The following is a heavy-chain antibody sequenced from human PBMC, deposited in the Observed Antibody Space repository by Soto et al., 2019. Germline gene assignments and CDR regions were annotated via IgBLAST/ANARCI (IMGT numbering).Heavy chain of an antibody. CDR3: ARLGTVTTYYYYYSMDV. Sequence: SETLSLTCTVSGGSISSGGYYWSWIRQHPGKGLEWIGYIYYSGSTNYNPSLKSRVTISVDTSKNQFSLKLSSVTAADTAVYYCARLGTVTTYYYYYSMDVWGKGTTVTVSS. CDR2: IYYSGST. D-gene: IGHD4-17*01. V-gene: IGHV4-61*08. CDR1: GGSISSGGYY. J-gene: IGHJ6*03.